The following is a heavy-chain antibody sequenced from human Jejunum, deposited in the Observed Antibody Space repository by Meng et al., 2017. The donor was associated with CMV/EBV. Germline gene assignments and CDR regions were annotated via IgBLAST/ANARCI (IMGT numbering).Heavy chain of an antibody. D-gene: IGHD3-16*01. CDR2: INADGGT. CDR3: GRDRGEGGFFDY. CDR1: GITVGSKY. J-gene: IGHJ4*01. V-gene: IGHV3-66*01. Sequence: EWHLWEWGGGLGQPGGSLTLSCAASGITVGSKYMNWIRQAPGKGLQWVSVINADGGTHYADSVRGRFIISRDNSKNTVHLQMNSLTDEDTAVYYCGRDRGEGGFFDYWGQGTLVTVSS.